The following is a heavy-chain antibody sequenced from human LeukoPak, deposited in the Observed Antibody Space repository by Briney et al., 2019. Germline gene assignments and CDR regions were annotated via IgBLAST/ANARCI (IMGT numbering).Heavy chain of an antibody. Sequence: PGGSLRLSCAASGFTFSHYNMNWVRQAPGKGLEWVAYISSSSSTIYYADSVKGRFTISRDNAKNSLYLQMNSLRAEDTAVYYCASLLSSGWYLENYWGQGTLVTVSS. CDR3: ASLLSSGWYLENY. CDR1: GFTFSHYN. V-gene: IGHV3-48*01. D-gene: IGHD6-19*01. CDR2: ISSSSSTI. J-gene: IGHJ4*02.